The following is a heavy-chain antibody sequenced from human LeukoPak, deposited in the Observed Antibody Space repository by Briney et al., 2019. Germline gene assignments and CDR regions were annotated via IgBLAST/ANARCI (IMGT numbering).Heavy chain of an antibody. CDR3: TRGSGYSGPPD. D-gene: IGHD5-12*01. V-gene: IGHV3-23*01. J-gene: IGHJ4*02. CDR2: ISASGARS. Sequence: GGSLRLSCAASGFTFNIYVMTWVRQAPGKGLEWVSTISASGARSDYADSVKGRFTISRDNSKNTVYVQMNNLRAEDTAVYFCTRGSGYSGPPDWGRGTLVTVSA. CDR1: GFTFNIYV.